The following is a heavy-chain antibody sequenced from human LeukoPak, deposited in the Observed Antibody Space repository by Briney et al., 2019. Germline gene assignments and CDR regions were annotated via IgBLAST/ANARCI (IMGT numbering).Heavy chain of an antibody. V-gene: IGHV4-39*01. CDR2: ISYSGST. Sequence: PSETLSLTCTVSGGSISSSSYYCGWIRQPPGKGLEWTGSISYSGSTSYNPSFKSRVTISVDTSKNQFSLNLISVTAADTAVYYCARLLSTGTGGRGYCDYWGQGTLVTVST. CDR3: ARLLSTGTGGRGYCDY. J-gene: IGHJ4*02. D-gene: IGHD1-1*01. CDR1: GGSISSSSYY.